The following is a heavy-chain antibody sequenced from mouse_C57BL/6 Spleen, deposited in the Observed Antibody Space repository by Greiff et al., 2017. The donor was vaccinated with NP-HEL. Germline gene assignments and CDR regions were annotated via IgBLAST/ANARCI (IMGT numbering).Heavy chain of an antibody. CDR3: ARPAFYYGSSYAMDY. CDR2: ISSGSSTI. D-gene: IGHD1-1*01. Sequence: EVQLVESGGGLVKPGGSLKLSCAASGFTFSDYGMHWVRQAPEKGLEWVAYISSGSSTIYYADTVKGRFTISRDNAKNTLFLQMTSLRSEDTAMYYCARPAFYYGSSYAMDYWGQGTSVTVSS. J-gene: IGHJ4*01. V-gene: IGHV5-17*01. CDR1: GFTFSDYG.